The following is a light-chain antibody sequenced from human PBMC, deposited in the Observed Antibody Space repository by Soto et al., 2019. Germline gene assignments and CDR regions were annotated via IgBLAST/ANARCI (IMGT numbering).Light chain of an antibody. CDR1: SSDIGGNDY. V-gene: IGLV2-14*03. CDR3: SSYSSSSSIVV. Sequence: QSVLTQPASGSGSPGQSITISCTGTSSDIGGNDYVSWYQQHPGKAPKLVIYDVTNRTSGVSNRFSGSKAGSTASLTISGLQSEDEDAYYCSSYSSSSSIVVFGGGTKLTVL. J-gene: IGLJ2*01. CDR2: DVT.